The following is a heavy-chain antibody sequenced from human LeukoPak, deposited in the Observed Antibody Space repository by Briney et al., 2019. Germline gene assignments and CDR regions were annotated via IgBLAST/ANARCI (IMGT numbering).Heavy chain of an antibody. V-gene: IGHV3-7*01. CDR3: ARQPVGFWSGYYQYYFDH. D-gene: IGHD3-3*01. CDR2: IKQDGSDE. CDR1: GFTLSSTW. J-gene: IGHJ4*02. Sequence: GGSLRLSCAASGFTLSSTWMSWDRQAPGKGLEWVANIKQDGSDEYYLDSVKGRFIISRDNGKNSLYLQMSTLTTEDTAVCYCARQPVGFWSGYYQYYFDHWGQGVLVTVSS.